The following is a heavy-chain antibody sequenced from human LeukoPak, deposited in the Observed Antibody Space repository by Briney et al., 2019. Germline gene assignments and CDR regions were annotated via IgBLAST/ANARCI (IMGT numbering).Heavy chain of an antibody. Sequence: GGSLRLSCAASGFTVSSYYMSWVRQAPGKGLEWVSVIYSGGSTYYADSVKGRFTISRDNSKNTLYLQMNSLRAEDTAVYYCARAYGLGAFDIWGQGTMVTVSS. V-gene: IGHV3-53*01. D-gene: IGHD2-8*01. CDR2: IYSGGST. J-gene: IGHJ3*02. CDR1: GFTVSSYY. CDR3: ARAYGLGAFDI.